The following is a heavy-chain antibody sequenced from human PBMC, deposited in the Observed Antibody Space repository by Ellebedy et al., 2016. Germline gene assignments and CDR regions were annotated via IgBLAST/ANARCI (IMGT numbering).Heavy chain of an antibody. D-gene: IGHD2-2*01. CDR1: GGSFSGYY. V-gene: IGHV4-34*01. CDR2: INHSGGT. Sequence: SETLSLTCAVYGGSFSGYYWSWIRQPPGKGLEWIGEINHSGGTNYNPSLKSRVTISIDTSKNQFSLKLSSVTAADTAVYYCARVFCSSTTCYALNLDYWGQGTQVTVSS. CDR3: ARVFCSSTTCYALNLDY. J-gene: IGHJ4*02.